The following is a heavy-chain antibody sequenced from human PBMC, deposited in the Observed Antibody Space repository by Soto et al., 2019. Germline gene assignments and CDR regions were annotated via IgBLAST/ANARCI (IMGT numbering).Heavy chain of an antibody. Sequence: SETLSLTCTVSGGSISDDSYWSWIRQTPGKGLEWIGYIYHTGNAYYNPSLRSRVSISVDKSKSQFSLKLISVTAADTAVYFCARDEYQLLSSVSWFDSWGQGTLVTVSS. CDR2: IYHTGNA. CDR3: ARDEYQLLSSVSWFDS. D-gene: IGHD2-2*01. J-gene: IGHJ5*01. V-gene: IGHV4-30-4*01. CDR1: GGSISDDSY.